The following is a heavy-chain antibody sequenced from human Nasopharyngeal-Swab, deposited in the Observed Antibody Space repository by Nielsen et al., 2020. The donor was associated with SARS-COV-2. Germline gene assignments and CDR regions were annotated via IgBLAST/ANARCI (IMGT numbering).Heavy chain of an antibody. CDR1: GYTFTSYA. CDR3: ARVSYDILTGYWGFDY. J-gene: IGHJ4*02. CDR2: INTNTGNP. Sequence: ASVQVSCKASGYTFTSYAMNWVRQAPGQGLEWMGWINTNTGNPTYAQGFTGRFVFSLDTSVSTAYLQISSLKAEDTAVYYCARVSYDILTGYWGFDYWGQGTLVTVSS. D-gene: IGHD3-9*01. V-gene: IGHV7-4-1*02.